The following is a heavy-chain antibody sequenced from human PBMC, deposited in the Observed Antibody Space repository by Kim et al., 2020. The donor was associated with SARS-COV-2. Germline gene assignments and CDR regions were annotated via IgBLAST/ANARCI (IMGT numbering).Heavy chain of an antibody. D-gene: IGHD6-19*01. V-gene: IGHV4-39*01. Sequence: NPSLKSRVTISVDTSKNQFSLKLSSVTAADTAVYYCARQGWLVLLGYFDYWGQGTLVTVSS. CDR3: ARQGWLVLLGYFDY. J-gene: IGHJ4*02.